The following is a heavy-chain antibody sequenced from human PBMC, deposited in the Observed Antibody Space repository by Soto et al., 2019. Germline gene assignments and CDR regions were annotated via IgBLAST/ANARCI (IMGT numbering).Heavy chain of an antibody. Sequence: PSETLSLTCTVFGGSVSGGTYYWSWIRQPPGKGLEWIGYIYFSGSTNYNPSLKSRVTISADTSKNQFSLKLSSVTAADTAVYYCARDHIAAAGTGSDWFDPWGQGTLVTVSS. CDR2: IYFSGST. CDR3: ARDHIAAAGTGSDWFDP. V-gene: IGHV4-61*01. J-gene: IGHJ5*02. D-gene: IGHD6-13*01. CDR1: GGSVSGGTYY.